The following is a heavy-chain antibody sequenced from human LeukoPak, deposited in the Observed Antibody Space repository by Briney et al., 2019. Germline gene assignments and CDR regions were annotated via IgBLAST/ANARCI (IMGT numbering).Heavy chain of an antibody. CDR2: ISSYNGNT. V-gene: IGHV1-18*01. J-gene: IGHJ6*02. D-gene: IGHD3-9*01. CDR1: GYTFTSYG. Sequence: ASVKVSCKASGYTFTSYGINWVRQAPGRGLEWMGWISSYNGNTNYAQKLQGRVTMTTDTSTSTAYMELRSLRSDDTAVYYCAREYDILTGSSYGMDVWGQGTTVTVSS. CDR3: AREYDILTGSSYGMDV.